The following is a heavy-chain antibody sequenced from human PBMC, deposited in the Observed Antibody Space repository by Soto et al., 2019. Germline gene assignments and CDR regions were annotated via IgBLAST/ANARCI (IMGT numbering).Heavy chain of an antibody. CDR2: IYYSGST. V-gene: IGHV4-39*01. J-gene: IGHJ5*02. CDR3: ARQVRFVVVPAAMRRSNCFDP. D-gene: IGHD2-2*01. CDR1: GGSISSSSYY. Sequence: ETLSLTCTVSGGSISSSSYYWGWIRQPPGKGLEWIGSIYYSGSTYYNPSLKSRVTISVDTSKNQFSLRLSSVTAADTAVYYCARQVRFVVVPAAMRRSNCFDPCGQGTLVTVSS.